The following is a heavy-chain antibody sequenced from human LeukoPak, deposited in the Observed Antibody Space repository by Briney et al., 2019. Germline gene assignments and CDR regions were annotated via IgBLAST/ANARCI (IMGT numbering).Heavy chain of an antibody. V-gene: IGHV4-59*01. D-gene: IGHD3-22*01. J-gene: IGHJ6*03. CDR1: GGSISSYY. Sequence: SETLSLTCTVFGGSISSYYWSWIRQTPGKGLEWIGNIYYSGSTNYNPSLKSRVTISVDTSKNQFSLKLSSVTAADTAVYYCTRGSIAYYYMDVWGKGTTVTISS. CDR2: IYYSGST. CDR3: TRGSIAYYYMDV.